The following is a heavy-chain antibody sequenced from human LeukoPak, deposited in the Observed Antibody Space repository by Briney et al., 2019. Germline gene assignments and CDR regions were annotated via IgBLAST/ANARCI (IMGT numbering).Heavy chain of an antibody. CDR3: TRTPGGVAAFDY. CDR1: GFTFGDYA. J-gene: IGHJ4*02. Sequence: GGSLRLSCTASGFTFGDYAMSWVRQAPGKGLEWVGFIRSKAYGGTTEYAASVKGRFTISRDDSKRIAYLKMNSLKTEDTAVYYCTRTPGGVAAFDYWGQGTLVTVSS. CDR2: IRSKAYGGTT. D-gene: IGHD2-15*01. V-gene: IGHV3-49*04.